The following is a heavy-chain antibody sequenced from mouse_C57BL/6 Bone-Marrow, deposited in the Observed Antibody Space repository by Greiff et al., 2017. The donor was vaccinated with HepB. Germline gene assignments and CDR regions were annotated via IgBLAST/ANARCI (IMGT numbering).Heavy chain of an antibody. J-gene: IGHJ2*01. CDR1: GYTFTSYW. CDR3: ASPITTVVDDY. D-gene: IGHD1-1*01. V-gene: IGHV1-55*01. CDR2: IYPGSGST. Sequence: QVQLQQPGAELVKPGASVKMSCKASGYTFTSYWITWVKQRPGQGLEWIGDIYPGSGSTNYNEKFKSKATLTVDTSSSTAYTQLSSLTSEDSAVYYCASPITTVVDDYWGQGTTLTVSS.